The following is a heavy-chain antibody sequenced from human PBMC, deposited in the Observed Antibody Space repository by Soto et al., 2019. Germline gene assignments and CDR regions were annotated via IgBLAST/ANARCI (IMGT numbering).Heavy chain of an antibody. J-gene: IGHJ4*02. CDR2: ISYDGSNK. CDR1: GFTFSSYA. CDR3: AREGYSSSCSDY. V-gene: IGHV3-30-3*01. D-gene: IGHD6-13*01. Sequence: QVQLLESGGGVVQPGRSLRLSCAASGFTFSSYAMHWVRQAPGKGLEWVAVISYDGSNKYYADSVKGRFTISRDNSKNTLYLQMNSLRAEDTAVYYCAREGYSSSCSDYWGQGTLVTVSS.